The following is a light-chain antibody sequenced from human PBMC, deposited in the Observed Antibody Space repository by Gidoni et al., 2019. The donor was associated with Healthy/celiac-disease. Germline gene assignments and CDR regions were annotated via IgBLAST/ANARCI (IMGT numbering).Light chain of an antibody. Sequence: QPASVSGSPGQSITISCTGTSSDVGGYNYVSWYQQHPGKAPKLMIYDVSNRPSGVSNRFSGSKSGNTASLTISGLQAEDEADYYCSSYTSSSVFGTGTKVTVL. CDR3: SSYTSSSV. V-gene: IGLV2-14*03. J-gene: IGLJ1*01. CDR1: SSDVGGYNY. CDR2: DVS.